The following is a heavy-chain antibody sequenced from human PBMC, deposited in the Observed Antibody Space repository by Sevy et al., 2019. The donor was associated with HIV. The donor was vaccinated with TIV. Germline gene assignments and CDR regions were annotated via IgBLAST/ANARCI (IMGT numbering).Heavy chain of an antibody. D-gene: IGHD1-26*01. CDR2: ISGSSNYI. J-gene: IGHJ4*02. CDR3: ARGPPDGSYDYFDY. CDR1: EFTFSSYN. V-gene: IGHV3-21*06. Sequence: GGSLRLSCAASEFTFSSYNMNWVRQAPGKGLEWVSSISGSSNYIYYAESVKGRFRISRDNVKDTLYLKMNSLRADDTAVYYCARGPPDGSYDYFDYWGQGTLVTVSS.